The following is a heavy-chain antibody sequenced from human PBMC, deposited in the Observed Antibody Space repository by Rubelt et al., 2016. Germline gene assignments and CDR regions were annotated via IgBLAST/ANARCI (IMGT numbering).Heavy chain of an antibody. D-gene: IGHD3-10*01. V-gene: IGHV3-66*01. J-gene: IGHJ4*02. CDR3: ARDPGYGSGSERLY. Sequence: EVELVESGGGLVQPGGSLRLSCAASGLTVSSNYMSWIRQAPGKGLEWVSVIHRGGETYYADSVKGRFTISRDNSMNTLYRQMNSRRAEDTAVYYCARDPGYGSGSERLYWGQGTLVTVSS. CDR2: IHRGGET. CDR1: GLTVSSNY.